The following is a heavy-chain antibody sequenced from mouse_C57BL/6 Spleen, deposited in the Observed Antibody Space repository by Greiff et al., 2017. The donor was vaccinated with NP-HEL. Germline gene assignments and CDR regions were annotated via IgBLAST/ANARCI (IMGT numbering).Heavy chain of an antibody. J-gene: IGHJ3*01. Sequence: EVMLVESGGGLVKPGGSLKLSCAASGFTFSSYAMSWVRQTPEKRLEWVATISDGGSYTYYPDNVKGRFTISRDNAKNNLYLQMSHLKSEETAMYYCARDSFITTVVAPPWFAYWGQRTLVTVSA. CDR1: GFTFSSYA. CDR3: ARDSFITTVVAPPWFAY. V-gene: IGHV5-4*01. D-gene: IGHD1-1*01. CDR2: ISDGGSYT.